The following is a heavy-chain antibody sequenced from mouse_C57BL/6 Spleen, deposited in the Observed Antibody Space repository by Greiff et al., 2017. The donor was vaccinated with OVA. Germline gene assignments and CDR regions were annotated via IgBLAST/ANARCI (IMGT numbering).Heavy chain of an antibody. Sequence: VKLQESGAELVRPGTSVKVSCKASGYAFTNYLIAWVKQRPGQGLEWIGVINPGSGGTNYNEKFKGKATLTADKSSSTAYMQLSSLTSEDSEVYCCARSGYDTGAMDYWGQGTSVTVSS. CDR3: ARSGYDTGAMDY. V-gene: IGHV1-54*01. D-gene: IGHD2-2*01. CDR2: INPGSGGT. J-gene: IGHJ4*01. CDR1: GYAFTNYL.